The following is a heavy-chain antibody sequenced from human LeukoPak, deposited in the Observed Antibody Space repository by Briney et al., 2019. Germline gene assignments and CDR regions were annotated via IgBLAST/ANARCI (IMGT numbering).Heavy chain of an antibody. CDR1: GGSISSSSYY. Sequence: SETLSLTCTVSGGSISSSSYYWGWIRQPPGKGLEWIGSVYNSGSTYYNPSLKSRVTISVDTSKNQFSLNLRSVTAADTAVFYCARTSFLKPFEFWGQGTLVTVSS. J-gene: IGHJ4*02. D-gene: IGHD1-14*01. V-gene: IGHV4-39*07. CDR3: ARTSFLKPFEF. CDR2: VYNSGST.